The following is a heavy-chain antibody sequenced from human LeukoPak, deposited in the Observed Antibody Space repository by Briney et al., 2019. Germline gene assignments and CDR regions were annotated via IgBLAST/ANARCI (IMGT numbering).Heavy chain of an antibody. CDR2: VIPILDIT. J-gene: IGHJ5*01. CDR3: AVLSDGAYCGGDCFYLDS. D-gene: IGHD2-21*02. V-gene: IGHV1-69*04. CDR1: GGTFSSHA. Sequence: SVTVSCTASGGTFSSHAKNWVRQAPGQGLEWMGGVIPILDITDYAQKFQGRLTITADKSTGTGYMELSSLRSEDSAVYYCAVLSDGAYCGGDCFYLDSWGQGTLVAVSS.